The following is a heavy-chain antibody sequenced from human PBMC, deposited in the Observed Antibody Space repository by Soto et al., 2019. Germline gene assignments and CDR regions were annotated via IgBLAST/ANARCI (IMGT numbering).Heavy chain of an antibody. V-gene: IGHV5-10-1*01. Sequence: GESLKISCKGSGYSFTNYWISWVRQMPGKGLEWMGRIDPSDSYTNYRPSFQGRVTISADKSISTAYLQWSSLEASDTAIYYCARHFCSGGACYSGADFDYWGQGTLVTV. CDR3: ARHFCSGGACYSGADFDY. CDR1: GYSFTNYW. J-gene: IGHJ4*02. CDR2: IDPSDSYT. D-gene: IGHD2-15*01.